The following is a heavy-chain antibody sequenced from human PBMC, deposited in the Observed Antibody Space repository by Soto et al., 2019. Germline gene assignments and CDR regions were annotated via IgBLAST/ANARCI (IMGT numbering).Heavy chain of an antibody. CDR3: ARDNWGIAAAGTRKGDYYYYGMDV. D-gene: IGHD6-13*01. CDR1: GGTFSSYA. V-gene: IGHV1-69*06. J-gene: IGHJ6*02. Sequence: SVKVSCKASGGTFSSYAISWVRQAPGQGLEWMGGIIPIFGTANYAQKFQGRVTITANKSTSTAYMELSSLRSEDTAVYYCARDNWGIAAAGTRKGDYYYYGMDVWGQGTTVTVSS. CDR2: IIPIFGTA.